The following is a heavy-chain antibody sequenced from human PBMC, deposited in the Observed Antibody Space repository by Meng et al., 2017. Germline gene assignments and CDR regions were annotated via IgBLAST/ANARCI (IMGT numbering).Heavy chain of an antibody. V-gene: IGHV6-1*01. Sequence: QVQRQQLGQGLVKPSQTLSLTCGISGDRFSSNRSALNWIRQSPSRGLEWLGRTYYRSKWYNDYAVSVKSRITINPDTSKNQFSLQLNSVTPEDTAVYYCARGGGNQEYFDYWGQGTLVTVSS. J-gene: IGHJ4*02. CDR3: ARGGGNQEYFDY. CDR2: TYYRSKWYN. D-gene: IGHD3-16*01. CDR1: GDRFSSNRSA.